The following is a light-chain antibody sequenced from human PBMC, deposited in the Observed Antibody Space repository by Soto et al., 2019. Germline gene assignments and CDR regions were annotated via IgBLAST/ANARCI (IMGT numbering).Light chain of an antibody. J-gene: IGKJ4*01. CDR1: RSLDSRY. V-gene: IGKV3-20*01. CDR3: QQYGSFVT. Sequence: FIFTQSPYTLSLSPGERATLSCRASRSLDSRYLVWYQQKPGQAPRLLIYAAFSRATGIPDRFSGSGSGTDFTLTISSLEPEDFAVYFCQQYGSFVTFGGGTKVDIK. CDR2: AAF.